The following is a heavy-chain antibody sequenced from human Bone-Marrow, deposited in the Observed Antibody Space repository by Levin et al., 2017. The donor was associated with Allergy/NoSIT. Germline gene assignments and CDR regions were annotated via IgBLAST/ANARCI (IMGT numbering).Heavy chain of an antibody. V-gene: IGHV4-38-2*02. CDR1: GYSISSGYY. D-gene: IGHD5-18*01. J-gene: IGHJ5*02. Sequence: PSETLSLTCTVSGYSISSGYYWGWIRQPPGKGLEWIGSIYHSGSTYYNPSLKSRVTISVDTSKNQFSLKLSSVTAADTAVYYCARESCRLQQDTRGWFDPWGQGTLVTVSS. CDR2: IYHSGST. CDR3: ARESCRLQQDTRGWFDP.